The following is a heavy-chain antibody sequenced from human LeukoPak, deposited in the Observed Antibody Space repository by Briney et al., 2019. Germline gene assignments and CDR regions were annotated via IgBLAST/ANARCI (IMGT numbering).Heavy chain of an antibody. Sequence: GGSLRLSCAASGFTFSSYSMNWVRQAPGKGLEWVSSICNSSSYIYYADSVKGRFTISRDNAKNSLYLQMNSLRAEDTAVYYCAKSGDRGAFCSGGTCYPYYYYCVDVWGKGTTVIISS. CDR1: GFTFSSYS. CDR2: ICNSSSYI. J-gene: IGHJ6*03. CDR3: AKSGDRGAFCSGGTCYPYYYYCVDV. D-gene: IGHD2-15*01. V-gene: IGHV3-21*01.